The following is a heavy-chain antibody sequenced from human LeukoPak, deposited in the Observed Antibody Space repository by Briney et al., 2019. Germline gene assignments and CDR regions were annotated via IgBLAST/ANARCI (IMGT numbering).Heavy chain of an antibody. CDR2: VSGSGSTV. J-gene: IGHJ4*02. V-gene: IGHV3-48*01. CDR3: VRQFAS. Sequence: GGSLRLSCAASGFTFSDHIMNWVRQLPGKRLEWVAYVSGSGSTVYYTDSVKGRFTISRDNGKSSLYLQMNSLRVEDTALYYCVRQFASWGQGTLVTVSS. CDR1: GFTFSDHI.